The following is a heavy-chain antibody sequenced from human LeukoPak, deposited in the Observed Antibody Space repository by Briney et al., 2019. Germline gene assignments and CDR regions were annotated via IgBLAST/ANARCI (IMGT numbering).Heavy chain of an antibody. D-gene: IGHD3-22*01. Sequence: ASVKVSCKASGYTFTSYDINWVRQAAGQGLEWMGWMKTNSANTGYAQKFQGRVTMTRNTSISTAYMELSSLRSEDTAVYYCARGGDYYDTWGQGTLVTVSS. J-gene: IGHJ5*02. V-gene: IGHV1-8*01. CDR1: GYTFTSYD. CDR2: MKTNSANT. CDR3: ARGGDYYDT.